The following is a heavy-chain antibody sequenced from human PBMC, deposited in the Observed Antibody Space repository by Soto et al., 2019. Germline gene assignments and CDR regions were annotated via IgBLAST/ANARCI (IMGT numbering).Heavy chain of an antibody. CDR3: ARAQFQYAWRWEQFGQDGY. V-gene: IGHV1-2*02. D-gene: IGHD2-8*01. CDR2: INPNSGGT. Sequence: GASVKVSCKASGYTFTGYYMHWVRQAPGQGLEWMGWINPNSGGTNYAQKLQGRVTMTRDTSISTAYMELSRLRSDDTAVYYCARAQFQYAWRWEQFGQDGYWGQGTLVTVSS. CDR1: GYTFTGYY. J-gene: IGHJ4*02.